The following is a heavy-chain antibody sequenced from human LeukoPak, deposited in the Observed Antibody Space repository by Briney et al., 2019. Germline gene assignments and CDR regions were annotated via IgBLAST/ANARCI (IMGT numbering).Heavy chain of an antibody. CDR2: ISFDGSDK. D-gene: IGHD3-22*01. V-gene: IGHV3-30*03. J-gene: IGHJ4*02. CDR1: GFTFSSCG. CDR3: ARGRGHYDSSGYYGDN. Sequence: PGGSLRLSCAASGFTFSSCGMQWVRQAPGKGLEWVAVISFDGSDKYYADSVRGRFTISRDNSKNTLYLQVNSLRADDTAVYYCARGRGHYDSSGYYGDNWGQGTLVTVSS.